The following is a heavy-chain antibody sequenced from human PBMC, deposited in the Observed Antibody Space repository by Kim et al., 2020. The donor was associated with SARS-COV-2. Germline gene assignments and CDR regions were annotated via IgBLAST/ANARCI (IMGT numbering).Heavy chain of an antibody. J-gene: IGHJ1*01. V-gene: IGHV3-23*01. CDR3: AKESGPLMAVVIQYFQK. CDR2: ISASGYST. Sequence: GGSLRLSCAASGFTFSSYGMSWVRQAPGKGLEWVSAISASGYSTYYADSVKGRFTISRDNSKNTLYLQMNSLRVEDTALYYCAKESGPLMAVVIQYFQKWGQGTLVSVS. CDR1: GFTFSSYG. D-gene: IGHD3-22*01.